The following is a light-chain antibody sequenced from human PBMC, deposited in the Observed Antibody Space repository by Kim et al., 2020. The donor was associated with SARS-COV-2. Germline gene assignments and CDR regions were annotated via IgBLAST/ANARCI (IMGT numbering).Light chain of an antibody. J-gene: IGLJ1*01. CDR3: SSYTSSSTYV. CDR1: SSDVGGYKF. CDR2: DVG. V-gene: IGLV2-14*03. Sequence: GQSISISCTGSSSDVGGYKFVSWYQQLPGKAPKVMIYDVGKRPSGVSNRFSGSKSGNTASLTISGLQAEDEADYYCSSYTSSSTYVFGTGTKVTVL.